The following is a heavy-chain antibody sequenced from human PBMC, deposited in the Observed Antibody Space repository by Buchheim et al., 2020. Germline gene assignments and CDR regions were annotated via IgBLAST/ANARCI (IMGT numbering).Heavy chain of an antibody. J-gene: IGHJ6*02. CDR1: GFTVSSNY. D-gene: IGHD3-3*01. CDR2: IYSGGST. CDR3: ARDSYYDFWSGYYGMDV. V-gene: IGHV3-66*01. Sequence: EVQLVESGGGLVQPGGSLRLSCAASGFTVSSNYMSWVRQAPGKGLEWVSVIYSGGSTYYADSVQGRFTISRDNSKNTLYLQMNSLRAEDTAVYYCARDSYYDFWSGYYGMDVWGQGTT.